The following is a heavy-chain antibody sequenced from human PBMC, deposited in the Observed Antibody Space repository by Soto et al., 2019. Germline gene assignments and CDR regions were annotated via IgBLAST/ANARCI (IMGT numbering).Heavy chain of an antibody. D-gene: IGHD3-10*01. CDR1: GFTFSSYG. CDR2: ISYDGSNK. CDR3: AKDRRITMVRSRYYYYYGMDV. V-gene: IGHV3-30*18. J-gene: IGHJ6*02. Sequence: QVQLVESGGGVVQPGRSLRLSCAASGFTFSSYGMHWVRQAPGKGLEWVAVISYDGSNKYYADSVKGRFTISRDNSKNTLYLRRNSLRAEDTAVYYCAKDRRITMVRSRYYYYYGMDVWGQGTTFTVSS.